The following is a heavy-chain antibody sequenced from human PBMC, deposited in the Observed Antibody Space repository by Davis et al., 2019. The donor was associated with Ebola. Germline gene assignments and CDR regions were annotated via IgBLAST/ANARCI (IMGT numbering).Heavy chain of an antibody. CDR3: ATVYCSGSSCLKYYYYGMDV. D-gene: IGHD2-2*01. CDR1: GYTFTSYD. Sequence: ASVKVSCKASGYTFTSYDINWVRQATGQGLEWMGWMNPNSGNTGYAQKFQGRVTMTRDTSTTTVYLELSSLRSEDTAVYYCATVYCSGSSCLKYYYYGMDVWGQGTTVTVSS. V-gene: IGHV1-8*01. CDR2: MNPNSGNT. J-gene: IGHJ6*02.